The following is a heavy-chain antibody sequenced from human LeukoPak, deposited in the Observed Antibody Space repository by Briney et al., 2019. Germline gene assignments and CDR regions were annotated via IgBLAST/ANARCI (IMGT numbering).Heavy chain of an antibody. CDR1: GYSFTSYW. V-gene: IGHV5-51*01. Sequence: GESLKISCKGSGYSFTSYWIGWVRQMPGKGLEWMGIIYPGDSDTRYSPSFQGQVTISADKSISTAYLQWSSLKASDTAMYYCAGRPPVTGDAFDIWGQGTMVTVSS. J-gene: IGHJ3*02. CDR3: AGRPPVTGDAFDI. D-gene: IGHD6-19*01. CDR2: IYPGDSDT.